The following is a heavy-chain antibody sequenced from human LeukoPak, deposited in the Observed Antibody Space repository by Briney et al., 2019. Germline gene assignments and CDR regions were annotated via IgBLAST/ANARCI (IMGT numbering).Heavy chain of an antibody. D-gene: IGHD3-16*01. Sequence: PSETLSLTCTVSGGSISSGTYYWGWIRQPPGKGLEWIGSISYSGTTSYSPSLKSRVTISVDTSKNQLSLKLSSVTAADTAEYYCARRGDYWGQGTLVTVSS. J-gene: IGHJ4*02. CDR1: GGSISSGTYY. V-gene: IGHV4-39*01. CDR3: ARRGDY. CDR2: ISYSGTT.